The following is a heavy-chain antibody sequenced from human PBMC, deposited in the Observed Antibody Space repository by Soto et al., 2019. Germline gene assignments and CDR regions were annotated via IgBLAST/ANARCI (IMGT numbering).Heavy chain of an antibody. Sequence: GGSLRLSCAASGFTFGNYAMSWVGQAPGKGLEWVSAISSSGDSPYYADSVKGRFTVSRDNSKNTLYLQMNSLRAEDTAVYYCARVSYFDCWGQGTLVTVSS. J-gene: IGHJ4*02. CDR1: GFTFGNYA. CDR3: ARVSYFDC. CDR2: ISSSGDSP. V-gene: IGHV3-23*01.